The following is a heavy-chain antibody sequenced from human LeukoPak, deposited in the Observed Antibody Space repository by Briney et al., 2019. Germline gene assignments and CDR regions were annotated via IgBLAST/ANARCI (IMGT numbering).Heavy chain of an antibody. J-gene: IGHJ4*02. Sequence: SETLSLTCAVYGGSFSGYYWSWIRQPPGKGLEWIGEINHSGSTNYNPSLKSRVTISVDTSKNQFPLKLSSVTAADTAVYYCASIPALGREWVYWGQGTLVTVSS. V-gene: IGHV4-34*01. D-gene: IGHD3-3*01. CDR1: GGSFSGYY. CDR3: ASIPALGREWVY. CDR2: INHSGST.